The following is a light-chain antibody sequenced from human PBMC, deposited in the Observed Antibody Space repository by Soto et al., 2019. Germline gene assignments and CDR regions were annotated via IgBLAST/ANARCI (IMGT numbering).Light chain of an antibody. CDR2: AAS. V-gene: IGKV3-15*01. CDR1: QSVRSN. Sequence: EIVMTQSPATLSVSPGERSTLSCRASQSVRSNLAWYQQKPGQAPRLVIYAASTRATGIPDRFSGSVSGTEFKLTIISLQSEDLAVYYCHQYNNWPTWTFGQGTKVEIK. CDR3: HQYNNWPTWT. J-gene: IGKJ1*01.